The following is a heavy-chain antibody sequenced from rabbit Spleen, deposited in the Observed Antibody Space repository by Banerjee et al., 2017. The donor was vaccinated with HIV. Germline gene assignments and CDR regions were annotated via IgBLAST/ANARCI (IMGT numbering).Heavy chain of an antibody. CDR2: IYGGSGGST. J-gene: IGHJ4*01. CDR3: ARGSAAMTMVITGFCFNL. CDR1: GFDLSNYYY. D-gene: IGHD2-1*01. V-gene: IGHV1S45*01. Sequence: QEQLEESGGGLVKPEGSLTLTCKASGFDLSNYYYMSWVRQAPGKGLECIACIYGGSGGSTWYASWAKGRFTISKTSSTTVTLQLTGLTAADTVTYFCARGSAAMTMVITGFCFNLWGQVTLVTVS.